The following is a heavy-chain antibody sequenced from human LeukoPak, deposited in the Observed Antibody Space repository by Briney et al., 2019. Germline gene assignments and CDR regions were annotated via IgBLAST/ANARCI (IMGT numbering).Heavy chain of an antibody. V-gene: IGHV3-66*02. CDR2: IYTGGTT. CDR1: GFSVSSNY. CDR3: ARDKLGSGYSSDFDY. Sequence: PGGSLRLSCAASGFSVSSNYRNWVRQAPGKGLEWVSAIYTGGTTYYADSVKGRFTISKDNSKNTLYLQMNSLRAEDTAVYYCARDKLGSGYSSDFDYWGQGTLATVSS. J-gene: IGHJ4*02. D-gene: IGHD6-19*01.